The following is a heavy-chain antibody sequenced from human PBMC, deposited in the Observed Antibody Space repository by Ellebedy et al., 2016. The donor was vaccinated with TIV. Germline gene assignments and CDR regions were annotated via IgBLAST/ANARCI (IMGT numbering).Heavy chain of an antibody. CDR2: ITSKTDGGTT. V-gene: IGHV3-15*01. CDR3: FGSGYSPGYFDY. CDR1: GFTFTNAW. J-gene: IGHJ4*02. Sequence: GESLKISCAASGFTFTNAWMSWVRQAPGKGLEWVGRITSKTDGGTTDYAAPVKGRFTISRDDSKNTLYLQMNSLKTEDTAVYFCFGSGYSPGYFDYWGQGTLVTVSS. D-gene: IGHD3-10*01.